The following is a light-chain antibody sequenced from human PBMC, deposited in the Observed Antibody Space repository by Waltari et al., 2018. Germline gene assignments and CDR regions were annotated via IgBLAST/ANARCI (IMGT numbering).Light chain of an antibody. CDR3: QQSYSAPFT. V-gene: IGKV1-39*01. CDR1: RGIDAY. Sequence: DIQMTQSPSSLSSSVGDRVTITCRASRGIDAYLNWYQQQPGKAPKLLIYDASTLQRGVPKRFSGGGIGTDFSLTISDLQPEDFATYFCQQSYSAPFTFGRGTRLE. J-gene: IGKJ5*01. CDR2: DAS.